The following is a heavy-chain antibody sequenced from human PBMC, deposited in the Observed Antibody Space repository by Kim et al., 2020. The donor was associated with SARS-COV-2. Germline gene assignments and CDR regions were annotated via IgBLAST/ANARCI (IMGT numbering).Heavy chain of an antibody. D-gene: IGHD2-2*01. Sequence: GGSLRLSCAASGVTFSDAWMTWVRQAPGKGLEWIGRSKRKIDGETTEYAAPVKGRFTISRDDSKNILWLQMNSLKTEDTAVYYCATDCAGSISCYDAYAMCGQGTTIIVSS. V-gene: IGHV3-15*05. J-gene: IGHJ3*02. CDR1: GVTFSDAW. CDR2: SKRKIDGETT. CDR3: ATDCAGSISCYDAYAM.